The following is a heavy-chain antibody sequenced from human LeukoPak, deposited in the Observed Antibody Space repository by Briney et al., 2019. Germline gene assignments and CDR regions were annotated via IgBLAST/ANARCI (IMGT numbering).Heavy chain of an antibody. CDR3: TSGGYGPGSHYRF. CDR1: GGTFTGYY. V-gene: IGHV4-34*01. J-gene: IGHJ4*02. D-gene: IGHD3-10*01. CDR2: INHSGQI. Sequence: SETLSLTCAVYGGTFTGYYWSWIRQSPGKGLEWIGEINHSGQIDYNTSLKSRVTISVDTSRKQFSLHLNSVTDADPAVYYCTSGGYGPGSHYRFWGQGTLVTVSS.